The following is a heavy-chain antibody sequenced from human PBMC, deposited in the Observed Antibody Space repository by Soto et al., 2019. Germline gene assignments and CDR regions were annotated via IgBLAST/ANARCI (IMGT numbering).Heavy chain of an antibody. Sequence: GGSLRLSCAASGFTFSSYAIHWVRQAPGKGLEFVSAISSNGDNTYYANSVKGRFTISRDSSKNTLYLQMDGLRTEDTAVYHCXKLGPYXXXXXXXXXNWIDPWGQGTLVNVSS. J-gene: IGHJ5*02. V-gene: IGHV3-64*01. CDR3: XKLGPYXXXXXXXXXNWIDP. D-gene: IGHD3-16*01. CDR1: GFTFSSYA. CDR2: ISSNGDNT.